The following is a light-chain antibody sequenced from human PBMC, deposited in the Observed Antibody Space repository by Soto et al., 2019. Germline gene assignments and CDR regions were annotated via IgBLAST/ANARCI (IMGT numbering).Light chain of an antibody. J-gene: IGKJ2*01. Sequence: EIVLTQSPGTLSLSPGERATLSCRASQSVSSNYLSWYQQKPGQAPRLLIYGASSRATGIPDRFSGGGSGTDFTLTISRLEPEDFAVYYCQQYDNSLMYTFGQGTNLEIK. CDR2: GAS. V-gene: IGKV3-20*01. CDR3: QQYDNSLMYT. CDR1: QSVSSNY.